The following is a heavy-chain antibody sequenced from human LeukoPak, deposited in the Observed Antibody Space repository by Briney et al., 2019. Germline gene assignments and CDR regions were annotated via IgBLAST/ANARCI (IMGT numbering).Heavy chain of an antibody. D-gene: IGHD1-14*01. CDR2: IYYSGST. CDR1: GFTFSSYA. Sequence: GSLRLSCAASGFTFSSYAMSWVRQAPGKGLEWIGSIYYSGSTYYNPSLKSRVTISVDTSKNQFSLKLSSVTAADTAVYYCARHEPPGSPPLEDYFDYWGQGTLVTVSS. V-gene: IGHV4-39*01. CDR3: ARHEPPGSPPLEDYFDY. J-gene: IGHJ4*02.